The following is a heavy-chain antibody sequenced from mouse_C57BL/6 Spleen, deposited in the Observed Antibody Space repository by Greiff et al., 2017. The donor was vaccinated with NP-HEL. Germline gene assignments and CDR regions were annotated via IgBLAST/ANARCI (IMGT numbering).Heavy chain of an antibody. CDR1: GYTFTSYW. Sequence: VQLQQPGAELVKPGASVKLSCKASGYTFTSYWMHWVKQRPGQGLEWIGMIHPNSGSTNYNEKFKSKATLTVDKSSSTAYMQLSSLTSEDSAVYYCARWGYDFGNFDVWGTGTTVTVSS. J-gene: IGHJ1*03. V-gene: IGHV1-64*01. CDR2: IHPNSGST. CDR3: ARWGYDFGNFDV. D-gene: IGHD2-4*01.